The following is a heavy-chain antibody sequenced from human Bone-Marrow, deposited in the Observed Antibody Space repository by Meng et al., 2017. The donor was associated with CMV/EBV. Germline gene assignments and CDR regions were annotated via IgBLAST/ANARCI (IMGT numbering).Heavy chain of an antibody. V-gene: IGHV4-39*07. Sequence: GSLRLSCTVSGGSISSNSYYWGWIRQPPGKGLEWIGSIYYSGSTYYNPSLKSRVTISVDTSKNQISLKLSSVTAADTAVYYCARGYYSDSSGHYYANPHWFEPWGRGTLVTVSS. CDR3: ARGYYSDSSGHYYANPHWFEP. CDR1: GGSISSNSYY. J-gene: IGHJ5*02. CDR2: IYYSGST. D-gene: IGHD3-22*01.